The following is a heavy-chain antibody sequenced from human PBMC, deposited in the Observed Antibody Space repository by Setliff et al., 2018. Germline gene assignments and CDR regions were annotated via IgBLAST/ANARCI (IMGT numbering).Heavy chain of an antibody. Sequence: GESLKISCAASGFTFSTYRMHWVRQAPGNGLEWVAVIWDDGVKKYHADSVKGRFTISRDNSKNTLYLQMNSLRPADTAVYYCAKGGTYRYFDFWGQGALVTVSS. V-gene: IGHV3-33*08. CDR2: IWDDGVKK. CDR3: AKGGTYRYFDF. D-gene: IGHD3-16*01. J-gene: IGHJ4*02. CDR1: GFTFSTYR.